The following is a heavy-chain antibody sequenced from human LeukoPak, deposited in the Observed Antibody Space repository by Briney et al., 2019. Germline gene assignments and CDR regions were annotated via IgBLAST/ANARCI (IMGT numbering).Heavy chain of an antibody. D-gene: IGHD6-19*01. CDR2: ISGSGGST. J-gene: IGHJ4*02. CDR3: AKDRAVAGPQGYYFDY. V-gene: IGHV3-23*01. CDR1: GFTFSSYA. Sequence: GGSLRLSCAASGFTFSSYAMSWVRQAPGKGLEWVSAISGSGGSTYYADSVKGRFTISRDNSKNTLYLQMNSLRAEDTAVYYCAKDRAVAGPQGYYFDYWAQGTLVTVSS.